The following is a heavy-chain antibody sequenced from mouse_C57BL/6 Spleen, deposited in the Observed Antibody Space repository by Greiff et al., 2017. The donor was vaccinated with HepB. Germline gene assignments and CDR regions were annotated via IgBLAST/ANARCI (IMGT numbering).Heavy chain of an antibody. V-gene: IGHV1-64*01. D-gene: IGHD1-1*01. CDR2: IHPNSGST. Sequence: VQLQQPGAELVKPGASVKLSCKASGYTFTSYWMHWVKQRPGQGLEWIGMIHPNSGSTNYNEKFKSKATLTVDKSSSTAYMQLSSLTSEDSAVYYCARWRITTVVGFDYWGQGTTLTVSS. CDR1: GYTFTSYW. J-gene: IGHJ2*01. CDR3: ARWRITTVVGFDY.